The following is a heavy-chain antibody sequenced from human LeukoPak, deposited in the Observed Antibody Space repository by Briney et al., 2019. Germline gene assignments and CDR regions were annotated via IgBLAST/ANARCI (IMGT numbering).Heavy chain of an antibody. Sequence: PGGSLRLSCAASGFTFSSYEMKWVRQAPGKGLEGVSYISSSGSNIYYADSVKGRFTISRDNAKNSLYLQMNSLRAEDTAVYYCAELGITMIGGVWGKGTTVTISS. V-gene: IGHV3-48*03. CDR3: AELGITMIGGV. D-gene: IGHD3-10*02. J-gene: IGHJ6*04. CDR1: GFTFSSYE. CDR2: ISSSGSNI.